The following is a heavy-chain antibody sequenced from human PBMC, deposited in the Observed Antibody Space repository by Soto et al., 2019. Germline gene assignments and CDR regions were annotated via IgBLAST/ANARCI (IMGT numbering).Heavy chain of an antibody. CDR1: GGSVRDSC. CDR3: ARVGHLNVYYASDY. D-gene: IGHD1-26*01. V-gene: IGHV4-59*02. CDR2: VSASGTT. Sequence: SETLSLTCTVPGGSVRDSCWTWIRQPPGKGLEWIGYVSASGTTKYSSSLKSRVTMSVDTSKNQFSLKVNSVTTADTAIYYCARVGHLNVYYASDYWGQG. J-gene: IGHJ4*02.